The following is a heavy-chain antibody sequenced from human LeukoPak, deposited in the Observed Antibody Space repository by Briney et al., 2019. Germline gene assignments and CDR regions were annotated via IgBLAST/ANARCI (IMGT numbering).Heavy chain of an antibody. CDR1: GYTFTSYG. V-gene: IGHV1-18*01. Sequence: ASVKVSCKASGYTFTSYGISWVRQAPGQGLEWMGWISAYNGNTNYAQKLQGRVTMTRDTSISTAYMELSRLRSDDTAVYYCARVYGGWFDPWGQGTLVTVSS. CDR2: ISAYNGNT. CDR3: ARVYGGWFDP. D-gene: IGHD4-23*01. J-gene: IGHJ5*02.